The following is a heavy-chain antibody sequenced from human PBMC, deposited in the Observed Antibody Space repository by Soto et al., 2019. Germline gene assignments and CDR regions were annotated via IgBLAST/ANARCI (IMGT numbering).Heavy chain of an antibody. CDR3: ARRRYCGVDCYTQYYDGMDV. J-gene: IGHJ6*02. CDR2: IIPVLGVT. V-gene: IGHV1-69*02. CDR1: GDTFSSYT. Sequence: QVQLVQSGPEVKKPGSSVRISCRSGGDTFSSYTVSWVRQTPGQGLEWMGRIIPVLGVTNYSRKFKGRMTITADKSKTTAHMELSSLKSEDTGRYDCARRRYCGVDCYTQYYDGMDVWGQGTSVIVSS. D-gene: IGHD2-21*02.